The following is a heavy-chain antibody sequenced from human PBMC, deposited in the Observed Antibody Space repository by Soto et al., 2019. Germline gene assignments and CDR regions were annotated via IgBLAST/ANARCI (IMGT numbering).Heavy chain of an antibody. D-gene: IGHD3-10*01. CDR3: ARDDPDYNGSRRERTPFDY. V-gene: IGHV1-46*01. CDR2: INPSDGAT. J-gene: IGHJ4*02. Sequence: GASVKVSCKAAGYTFSSYYLHWVRQAPGQGLEWMGMINPSDGATAYAQTFQGKITMTRDTSTSTVYMELSSLRSEDTAVYHCARDDPDYNGSRRERTPFDYWGQGTLATVSS. CDR1: GYTFSSYY.